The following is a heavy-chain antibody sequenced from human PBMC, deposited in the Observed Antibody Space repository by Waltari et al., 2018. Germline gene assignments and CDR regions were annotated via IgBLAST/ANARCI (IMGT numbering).Heavy chain of an antibody. Sequence: QITLKESGPTLVKPTQTLTLTCTFSGFSLSTSGVGVGWIRQPPGKALEWLALIYWNDDKRYSPSLKSRLTITKDTSKNQVVLTMTNMDPVDTATYYCAHSGTVTNGYYYYGMDVWGQGTTVTVSS. J-gene: IGHJ6*02. CDR2: IYWNDDK. D-gene: IGHD4-17*01. CDR3: AHSGTVTNGYYYYGMDV. V-gene: IGHV2-5*01. CDR1: GFSLSTSGVG.